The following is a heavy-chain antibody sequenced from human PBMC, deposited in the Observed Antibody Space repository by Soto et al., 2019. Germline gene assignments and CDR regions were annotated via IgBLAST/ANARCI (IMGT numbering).Heavy chain of an antibody. J-gene: IGHJ4*01. CDR2: IGGDGAAT. Sequence: PGGSLRLSCVASGFTLGDYAMSWVRQAPGKGLEWVSGIGGDGAATHYTDSVEGRFTVSRDNSKNTLYLQMNSLRGEDTAIYYCAKGTSSEFLLSFDDWGHGALVTVSS. CDR1: GFTLGDYA. CDR3: AKGTSSEFLLSFDD. D-gene: IGHD3-10*01. V-gene: IGHV3-23*01.